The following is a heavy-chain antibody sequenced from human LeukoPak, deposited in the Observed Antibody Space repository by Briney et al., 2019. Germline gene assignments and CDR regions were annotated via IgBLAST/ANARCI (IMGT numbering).Heavy chain of an antibody. CDR2: IYSGGST. V-gene: IGHV3-53*01. CDR1: GFTVSSNY. D-gene: IGHD2-15*01. J-gene: IGHJ3*01. Sequence: GGSLRLSCAASGFTVSSNYMSWVRQAPGKGLEWVSVIYSGGSTYYADSVKGRFTISRDNSKNTLYLQMNSLRVEDTAVYYCAREIYCSASSCTGGVFDFWGQGTMVTVSS. CDR3: AREIYCSASSCTGGVFDF.